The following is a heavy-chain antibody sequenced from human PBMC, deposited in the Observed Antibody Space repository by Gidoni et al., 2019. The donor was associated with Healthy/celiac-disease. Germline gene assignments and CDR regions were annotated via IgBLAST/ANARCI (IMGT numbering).Heavy chain of an antibody. CDR1: GFTFADYA. J-gene: IGHJ6*02. CDR3: AKDMVLFGEAYYYYGMDV. D-gene: IGHD2-21*01. V-gene: IGHV3-9*01. CDR2: ISWNSGSI. Sequence: EVQLVESGGGLVQPGRTLRLSCAASGFTFADYAMHWVRQAAGKGLEWVSGISWNSGSIGYADSVKGRFTIYRDNAKNSLYLQMNSLRAEDTALYYCAKDMVLFGEAYYYYGMDVWGQGTTVTVSS.